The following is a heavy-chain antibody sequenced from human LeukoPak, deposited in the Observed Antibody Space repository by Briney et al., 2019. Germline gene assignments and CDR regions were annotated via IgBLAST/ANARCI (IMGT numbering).Heavy chain of an antibody. V-gene: IGHV1-3*01. D-gene: IGHD6-19*01. CDR3: ARGSSGWSSWFDP. Sequence: ASVKVSCKASGYTFTSHAMHWVRQAPGQRLEWMGWINAGNGNTKYSQKFQGRVTITRDTSASTAYMELSSLRSDDTAVYYCARGSSGWSSWFDPWGQGTLVTVSS. J-gene: IGHJ5*02. CDR1: GYTFTSHA. CDR2: INAGNGNT.